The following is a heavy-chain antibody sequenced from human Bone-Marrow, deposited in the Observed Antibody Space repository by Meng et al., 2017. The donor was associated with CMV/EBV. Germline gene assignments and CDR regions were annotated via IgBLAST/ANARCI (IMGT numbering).Heavy chain of an antibody. CDR1: GYTFTSYG. CDR3: ARDKYDFWSTLYYYGMDV. D-gene: IGHD3-3*01. V-gene: IGHV1-18*01. CDR2: ISAYNGDT. Sequence: ASVKVSCKASGYTFTSYGISWVRQAPGQGLEWMGWISAYNGDTNYAQKLQGRVTMTVDTPTTTVYTELRSLRSDDTAVYYCARDKYDFWSTLYYYGMDVWGQGTTVTVSS. J-gene: IGHJ6*02.